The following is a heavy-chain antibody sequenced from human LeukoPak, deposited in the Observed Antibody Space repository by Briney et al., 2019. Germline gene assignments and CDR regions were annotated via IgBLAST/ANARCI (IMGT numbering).Heavy chain of an antibody. Sequence: PSETLSLTCTVSGGSISSSSYYWGWIRQPPGKGLEWIGSIYYSGSTYYNPSLKRRVTISVDTSKNQFSLKLSSVTAADTAVYYCARHLQSGYSSGWYGYWGQGTLVTVSS. D-gene: IGHD6-19*01. V-gene: IGHV4-39*01. CDR1: GGSISSSSYY. J-gene: IGHJ4*02. CDR2: IYYSGST. CDR3: ARHLQSGYSSGWYGY.